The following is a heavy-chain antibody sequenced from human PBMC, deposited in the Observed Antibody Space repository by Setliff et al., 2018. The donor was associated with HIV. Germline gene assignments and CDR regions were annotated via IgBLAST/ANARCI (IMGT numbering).Heavy chain of an antibody. V-gene: IGHV3-30-3*01. CDR1: GFTFSRNA. CDR2: ISHDGSYK. Sequence: PGGSLRLSCAASGFTFSRNALHWVRQAPGKGLEWVALISHDGSYKHSADSVKGRFTISRDNAKNSLYLQMNNLRAEDTAVYYCARDAPYTSSWLYYSYYYGLDVWGQGTTVT. J-gene: IGHJ6*02. CDR3: ARDAPYTSSWLYYSYYYGLDV. D-gene: IGHD6-13*01.